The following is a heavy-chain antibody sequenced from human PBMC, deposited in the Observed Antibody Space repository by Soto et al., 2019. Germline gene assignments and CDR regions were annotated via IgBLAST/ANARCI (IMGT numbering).Heavy chain of an antibody. CDR2: IRIGPGIT. CDR1: GVNFRGYA. Sequence: PVGSLRLSCEVSGVNFRGYAMSWVRQAPGKGLEWVSGIRIGPGITYYADSVKGRFTISTDISRKTVYLQMNNLGGEDTALYFCARSRSAMADGMDVWGQGTTVTVSS. V-gene: IGHV3-23*01. D-gene: IGHD5-18*01. CDR3: ARSRSAMADGMDV. J-gene: IGHJ6*02.